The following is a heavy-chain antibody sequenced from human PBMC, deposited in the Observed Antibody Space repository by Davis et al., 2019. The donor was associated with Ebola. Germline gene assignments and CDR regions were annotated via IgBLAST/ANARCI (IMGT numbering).Heavy chain of an antibody. D-gene: IGHD3-3*01. V-gene: IGHV4-59*01. CDR1: GGSISSYY. CDR2: IYYSGST. Sequence: MPSETLSLTCTVSGGSISSYYWSWIRQPPGKGLEWIGYIYYSGSTNYNPSLKSRVTISVDTSKNQFSLKLSSVTAADTAVYYCARAEFLEWSELDYWGQGTLVTVSS. J-gene: IGHJ4*02. CDR3: ARAEFLEWSELDY.